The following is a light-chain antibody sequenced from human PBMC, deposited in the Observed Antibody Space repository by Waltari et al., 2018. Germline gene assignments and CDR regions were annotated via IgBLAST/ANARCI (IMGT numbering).Light chain of an antibody. J-gene: IGLJ2*01. V-gene: IGLV6-57*03. Sequence: FMLTQSRSLSESPGKTIPISCTRSIGSIHSHYMPWYEQRPGSAPTPVIYEDDQRPSGVPDRFSGSLDFSSNSASLTISGLQTEDEADYFCQSYDSISQDVIFGGGTRLTVL. CDR1: IGSIHSHY. CDR3: QSYDSISQDVI. CDR2: EDD.